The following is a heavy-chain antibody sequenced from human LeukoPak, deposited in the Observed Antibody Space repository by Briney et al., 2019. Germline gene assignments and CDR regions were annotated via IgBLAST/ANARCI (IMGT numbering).Heavy chain of an antibody. Sequence: PGGSMRLSCTAYGFTFGDYSMSWVRQAPGKGLGWVGFIKSKAYDTTTEYSASVKCRFTTSRDDYTSIAYLQLNSLKTEDTAVYYCTRGAGTYGGYYYCEDVWGKGTTVTVSS. D-gene: IGHD3-10*01. CDR2: IKSKAYDTTT. J-gene: IGHJ6*03. CDR3: TRGAGTYGGYYYCEDV. CDR1: GFTFGDYS. V-gene: IGHV3-49*04.